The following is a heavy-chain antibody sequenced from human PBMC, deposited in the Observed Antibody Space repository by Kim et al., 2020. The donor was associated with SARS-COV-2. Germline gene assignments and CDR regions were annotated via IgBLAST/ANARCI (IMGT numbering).Heavy chain of an antibody. D-gene: IGHD1-7*01. Sequence: ADSGKGRVTVSRDIANNTRSLQMNSLRAEDTGVYFCASGLKDWNYVFGYWGQGTLVTVSS. J-gene: IGHJ4*02. V-gene: IGHV3-74*01. CDR3: ASGLKDWNYVFGY.